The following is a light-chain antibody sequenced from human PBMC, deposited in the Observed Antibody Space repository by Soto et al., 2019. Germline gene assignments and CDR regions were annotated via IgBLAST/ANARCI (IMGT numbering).Light chain of an antibody. CDR3: QQYGNSPQT. V-gene: IGKV3-20*01. Sequence: IVITQYPATLSVSPGERATLSCRASQTVSSSFLAWYQQTPGQAPRPLIYAASSRATGIPDRFSGSGSGTDFTLTISRLEPEDFAVYYCQQYGNSPQTFGQGSNVDI. CDR1: QTVSSSF. J-gene: IGKJ1*01. CDR2: AAS.